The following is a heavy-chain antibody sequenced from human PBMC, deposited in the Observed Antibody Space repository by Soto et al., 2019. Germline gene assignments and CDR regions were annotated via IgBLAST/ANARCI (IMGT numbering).Heavy chain of an antibody. Sequence: QVQLVQSGAEVKKPGSSVKVSCKASGGTFSSYAISWVRQAPGQGLEWMGGIIPIFGTANYAQKFQGRVTITADESTSTAYMELSSLRSEDPAVYYCARDPPPYCSGGSCYSGDFDYWGQGTLVTVSS. D-gene: IGHD2-15*01. CDR2: IIPIFGTA. J-gene: IGHJ4*02. CDR1: GGTFSSYA. V-gene: IGHV1-69*01. CDR3: ARDPPPYCSGGSCYSGDFDY.